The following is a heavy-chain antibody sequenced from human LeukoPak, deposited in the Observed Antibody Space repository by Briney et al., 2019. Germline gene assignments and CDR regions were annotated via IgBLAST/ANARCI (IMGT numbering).Heavy chain of an antibody. D-gene: IGHD5-18*01. Sequence: GRSLRLSCAASGFTFSSYGMHWVRKAPGKGLEWVAVIWYDGSNKYYADSVKGRFTISRDNSKNTLYLQMNSLRAEDTAVYYCAKDGQLWALDYWGQGTLVTVSS. CDR1: GFTFSSYG. V-gene: IGHV3-33*06. CDR2: IWYDGSNK. J-gene: IGHJ4*02. CDR3: AKDGQLWALDY.